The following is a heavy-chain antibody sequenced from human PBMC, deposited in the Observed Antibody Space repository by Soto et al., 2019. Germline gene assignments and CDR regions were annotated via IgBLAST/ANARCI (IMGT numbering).Heavy chain of an antibody. V-gene: IGHV4-30-4*01. D-gene: IGHD1-26*01. Sequence: KTSETLSLTCTVSGGSISSGDYYWSWIRQPTGKGLEWIGHSYYRGSAYYTPFLKSRVIISTDTSKNQISLKLSSVTAADTAVYFCARDLRVPVDMGGYYYYAMDVWGHGPTVTVSS. J-gene: IGHJ6*02. CDR2: SYYRGSA. CDR1: GGSISSGDYY. CDR3: ARDLRVPVDMGGYYYYAMDV.